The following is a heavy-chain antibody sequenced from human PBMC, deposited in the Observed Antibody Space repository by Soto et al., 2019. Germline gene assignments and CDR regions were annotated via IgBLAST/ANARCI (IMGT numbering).Heavy chain of an antibody. D-gene: IGHD6-25*01. J-gene: IGHJ4*02. CDR3: ARGETQKQRDH. CDR1: GDSITSDKL. Sequence: ETLSLTCAVSGDSITSDKLWSWIRQPPGKGLQWIGEIYHSGSSKYSPSLKSRVIISVDKSKNQFSLKVSSVTAADTAVYYCARGETQKQRDHWGQGTLVTVS. V-gene: IGHV4-4*02. CDR2: IYHSGSS.